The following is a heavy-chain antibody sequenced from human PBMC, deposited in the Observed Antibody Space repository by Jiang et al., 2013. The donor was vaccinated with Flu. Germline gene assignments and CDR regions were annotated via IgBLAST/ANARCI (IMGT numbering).Heavy chain of an antibody. CDR2: IYYSGST. Sequence: ETLSLTCTVSGGSISSSSYYWGWIRQPPGKGLEWIGSIYYSGSTYYNPSLKSRVTISVDTSKNQFSLKLSSVTAADTAVYYCATESSGWGFDYWGQGTLVTVSS. CDR3: ATESSGWGFDY. CDR1: GGSISSSSYY. V-gene: IGHV4-39*01. D-gene: IGHD6-19*01. J-gene: IGHJ4*02.